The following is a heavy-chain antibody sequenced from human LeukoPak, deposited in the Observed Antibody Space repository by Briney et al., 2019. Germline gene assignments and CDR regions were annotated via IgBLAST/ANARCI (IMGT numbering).Heavy chain of an antibody. V-gene: IGHV4-34*01. Sequence: PSETLSLTCAVYGGSFSGYYWSWIRQPPGKGLEWIGEINHSGSTNYNPSLKSRVTISVDTSKNQFSLKLSSVTAADTAVYYCARSPLEYDFWSGRHYYFDYWGQGTLVTVSS. CDR2: INHSGST. CDR1: GGSFSGYY. CDR3: ARSPLEYDFWSGRHYYFDY. D-gene: IGHD3-3*01. J-gene: IGHJ4*02.